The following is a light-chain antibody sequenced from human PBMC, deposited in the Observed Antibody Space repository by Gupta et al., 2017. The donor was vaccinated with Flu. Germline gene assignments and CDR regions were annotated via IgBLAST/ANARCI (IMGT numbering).Light chain of an antibody. CDR3: QVWDSSSGDQV. CDR1: NIGSKS. V-gene: IGLV3-21*02. CDR2: DNR. J-gene: IGLJ3*02. Sequence: SSVLPPPPSFSVPPGQTATITCGGDNIGSKSAHWYQQKPGQAPVLVVYDNRDRPSRIPERFSGSNSGNTATLSISRVEAGDEADYYCQVWDSSSGDQVCGGGTTLTVL.